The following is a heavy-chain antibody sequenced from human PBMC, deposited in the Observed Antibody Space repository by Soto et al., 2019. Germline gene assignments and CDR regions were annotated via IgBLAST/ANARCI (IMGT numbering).Heavy chain of an antibody. J-gene: IGHJ5*02. CDR1: GFTFSSYA. CDR3: ARDPRPYNWNFRFDP. CDR2: ISYDGSNK. D-gene: IGHD1-7*01. V-gene: IGHV3-30-3*01. Sequence: QVQLVESGGGVVQPGRSLRLSCAASGFTFSSYAMHWVRQAPGKGLEWVAVISYDGSNKYYADSVKGRFTISRDNSKNTLYLQMNSLRAEDTAVYYCARDPRPYNWNFRFDPWGQGTLVTVSS.